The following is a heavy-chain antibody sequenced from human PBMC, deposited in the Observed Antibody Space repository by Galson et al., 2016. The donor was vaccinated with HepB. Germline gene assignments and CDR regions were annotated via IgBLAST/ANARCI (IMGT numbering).Heavy chain of an antibody. CDR3: ARGEVTWSGYYIRGMDV. J-gene: IGHJ6*02. Sequence: SVKVSCKASGGTFSSYGISWVRQAPGQGLEWMGGIIPMFGTTNYAQKFQHRVKITADKFTSTVYMGLGSLRSEDTAVYYCARGEVTWSGYYIRGMDVWGQGTTVTVSS. CDR1: GGTFSSYG. V-gene: IGHV1-69*06. D-gene: IGHD3-3*01. CDR2: IIPMFGTT.